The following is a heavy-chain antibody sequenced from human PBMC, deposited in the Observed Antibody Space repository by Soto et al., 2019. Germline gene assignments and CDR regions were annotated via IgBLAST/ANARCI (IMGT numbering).Heavy chain of an antibody. J-gene: IGHJ6*02. V-gene: IGHV3-11*01. CDR1: GFTFSDHY. CDR2: VYNSGDTI. CDR3: AIGHYGLDV. Sequence: LGGSLRLSCGASGFTFSDHYFSWIRQAPGKWLEWVSYVYNSGDTIFYSDSVKGRFTISRDNPRNTLYLQMNSLTVEDTAVYYCAIGHYGLDVWGRGTTVTVSS.